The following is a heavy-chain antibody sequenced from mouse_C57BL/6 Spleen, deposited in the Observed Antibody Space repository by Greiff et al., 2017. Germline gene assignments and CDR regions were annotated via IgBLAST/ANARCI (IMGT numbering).Heavy chain of an antibody. D-gene: IGHD2-5*01. J-gene: IGHJ2*01. CDR2: IDPETGGT. Sequence: VKLMESGAELVRPGASVTLSCKASGYTFTDYEMHWVKQTPVHGLEWIGAIDPETGGTAYNQKFKGKAILTADKSSSTAYMELRSLTSEDSAVYYCTIVTNWYFDYWGQGTTLTVSS. V-gene: IGHV1-15*01. CDR1: GYTFTDYE. CDR3: TIVTNWYFDY.